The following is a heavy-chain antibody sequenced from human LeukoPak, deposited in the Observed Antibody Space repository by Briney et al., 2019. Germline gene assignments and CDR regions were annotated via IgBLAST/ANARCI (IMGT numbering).Heavy chain of an antibody. Sequence: GGSLRLSCAASGFTVSSSYVTWVRKAPGKGLEWVSVIYSGGATFYADSVKGRFTISRDISKNTLYLQMNSLRAEDTAVYYCARAGGLRIAVAPIDCWGQGTPVTVSS. V-gene: IGHV3-53*01. CDR3: ARAGGLRIAVAPIDC. CDR1: GFTVSSSY. J-gene: IGHJ4*02. CDR2: IYSGGAT. D-gene: IGHD6-19*01.